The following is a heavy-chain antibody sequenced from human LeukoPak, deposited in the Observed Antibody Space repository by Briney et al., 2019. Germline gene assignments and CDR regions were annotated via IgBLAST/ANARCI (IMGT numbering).Heavy chain of an antibody. V-gene: IGHV4-59*08. CDR2: IYYSGST. Sequence: SETLSLTCTVSGGSISSYYWNWIRQPPGKGLEWIAYIYYSGSTNYNPSLKSRVTISVDTSKNQFSLKLSSVTAADTAVYYCARLGPPHYDILTGYSRTNPLDYWGQGTVVTVSS. D-gene: IGHD3-9*01. CDR3: ARLGPPHYDILTGYSRTNPLDY. J-gene: IGHJ4*02. CDR1: GGSISSYY.